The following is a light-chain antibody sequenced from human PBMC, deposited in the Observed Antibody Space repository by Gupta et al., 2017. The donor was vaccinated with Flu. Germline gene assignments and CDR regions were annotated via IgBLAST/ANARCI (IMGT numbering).Light chain of an antibody. J-gene: IGLJ1*01. CDR1: NSDVGAYKY. Sequence: SGTLSXXGTNSDVGAYKYFSEYQPHPAHAPQLMIYEVTKRPSGVPDRFSGSKSGNSASMTVSELQAEDEADYYCCSYTGSNNVFGTGTKVTVL. V-gene: IGLV2-8*01. CDR2: EVT. CDR3: CSYTGSNNV.